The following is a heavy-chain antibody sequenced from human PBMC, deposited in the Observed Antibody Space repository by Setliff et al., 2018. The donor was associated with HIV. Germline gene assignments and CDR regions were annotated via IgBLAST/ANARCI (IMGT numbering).Heavy chain of an antibody. CDR2: TSHSGKT. CDR3: AKLLPAADMAREIDS. CDR1: GGPLSGHY. D-gene: IGHD2-2*01. J-gene: IGHJ4*02. V-gene: IGHV4-34*01. Sequence: PSETLSLTCAVYGGPLSGHYWSWIRQPPGQGLEWVGETSHSGKTNYNPSLKSRVTISVDTSKNQFSLKLTSVTAADTAVYYCAKLLPAADMAREIDSWGQGTLVTVSS.